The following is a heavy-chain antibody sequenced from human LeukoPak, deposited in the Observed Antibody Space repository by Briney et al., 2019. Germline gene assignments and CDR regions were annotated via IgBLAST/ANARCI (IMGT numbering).Heavy chain of an antibody. Sequence: GGSLRLSCAASGFTFSDYYMSWIRQAPGKGLEWVSYISSSSSYTNYADSVKGRFTISRDNAKNSLYLQMNSLRAEDTAVYYCARGRRGDGRGYYDYWGQGSLVTVSS. CDR1: GFTFSDYY. CDR3: ARGRRGDGRGYYDY. CDR2: ISSSSSYT. J-gene: IGHJ4*02. V-gene: IGHV3-11*06. D-gene: IGHD3-22*01.